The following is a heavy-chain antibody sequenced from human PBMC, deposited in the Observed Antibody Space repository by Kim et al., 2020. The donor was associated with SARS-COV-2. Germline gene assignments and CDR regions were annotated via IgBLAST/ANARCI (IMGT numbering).Heavy chain of an antibody. J-gene: IGHJ1*01. CDR2: INEDGTMI. D-gene: IGHD6-25*01. CDR3: SRDQAAAGL. V-gene: IGHV3-7*03. Sequence: GSLRLSCAASGLNFNYFWMSWVRQAPGKGLEWVANINEDGTMINYVGSVEGRFTISRDNAKNSLYLHMSSLGSEDTATYYCSRDQAAAGLWGQGTLVTV. CDR1: GLNFNYFW.